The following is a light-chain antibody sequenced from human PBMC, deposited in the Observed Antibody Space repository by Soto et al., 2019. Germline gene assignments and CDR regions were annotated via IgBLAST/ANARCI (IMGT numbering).Light chain of an antibody. Sequence: ELELTQSPVTVSLSRGQRTTLSCMASQSVSSSYLAWYQQKPGQAPRLLIYGASSRATGIPDRFSGSGSGTDFTLTISSVESEDLAVYYCQQYGSSPPGVTFGGGTKVDIK. CDR1: QSVSSSY. CDR2: GAS. V-gene: IGKV3-20*01. CDR3: QQYGSSPPGVT. J-gene: IGKJ4*02.